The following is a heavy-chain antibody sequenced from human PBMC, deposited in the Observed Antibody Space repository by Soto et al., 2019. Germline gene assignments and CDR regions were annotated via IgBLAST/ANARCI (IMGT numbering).Heavy chain of an antibody. CDR1: GYTFFTYD. Sequence: ASVKVSCKASGYTFFTYDISWVRQAPGQGLEWMGWISTYSGDTKYAQKFQGRVAMTTDTSTTTAYLELRSLRSDDTAVYYCARHHGPTTSENWFDPWGQGTLVTVSS. D-gene: IGHD5-12*01. CDR2: ISTYSGDT. J-gene: IGHJ5*02. V-gene: IGHV1-18*01. CDR3: ARHHGPTTSENWFDP.